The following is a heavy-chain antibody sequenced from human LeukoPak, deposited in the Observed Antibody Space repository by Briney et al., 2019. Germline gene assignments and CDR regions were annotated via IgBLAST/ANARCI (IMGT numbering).Heavy chain of an antibody. CDR2: IYTSGST. J-gene: IGHJ6*03. D-gene: IGHD3-9*01. CDR1: GGSISSYY. Sequence: SQTLSLTCTVSGGSISSYYWSWIRQPAGKGLEWIGRIYTSGSTNYNPSLKSRVTMSVDTSKNQFSLKLSSVTAADTAVYYCARGNLLTGSPYMDVWGKGTTVTVSS. V-gene: IGHV4-4*07. CDR3: ARGNLLTGSPYMDV.